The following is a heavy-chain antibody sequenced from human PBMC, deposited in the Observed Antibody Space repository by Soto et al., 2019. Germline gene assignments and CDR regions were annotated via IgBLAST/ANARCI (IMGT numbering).Heavy chain of an antibody. CDR2: IIPIFGTA. D-gene: IGHD5-12*01. J-gene: IGHJ4*02. Sequence: QVQLVQSGAEVKKPGSSVKVSCKASGGTFSSYAISWVRQAPGQGLEWMGGIIPIFGTANYAEKFQGRVTITADKSTSTAYMELSSLRSGDTAVYYCASAGRDGYNFEATHFGYGGQRGLVTVS. V-gene: IGHV1-69*06. CDR3: ASAGRDGYNFEATHFGY. CDR1: GGTFSSYA.